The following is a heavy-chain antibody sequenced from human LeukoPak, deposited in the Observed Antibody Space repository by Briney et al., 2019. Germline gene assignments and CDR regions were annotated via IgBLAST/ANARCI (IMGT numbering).Heavy chain of an antibody. CDR3: ARRAARAYYDYIWGSYRYGYFDY. Sequence: SETLSLTYTVSGGSISSSSYYWGWIRQPPGKGLEWIGSIYYSGSTYYNPSLKSRVTISVDTSKNQFSLKLSSVTAADTAVYYCARRAARAYYDYIWGSYRYGYFDYWGQGTLVTVSS. D-gene: IGHD3-16*02. CDR1: GGSISSSSYY. V-gene: IGHV4-39*01. J-gene: IGHJ4*02. CDR2: IYYSGST.